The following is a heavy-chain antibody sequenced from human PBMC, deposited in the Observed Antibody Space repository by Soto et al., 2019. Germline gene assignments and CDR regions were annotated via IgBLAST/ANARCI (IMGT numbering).Heavy chain of an antibody. J-gene: IGHJ4*02. V-gene: IGHV1-58*01. D-gene: IGHD3-3*01. CDR3: AADADYDFWSGSANDY. Sequence: GASVKLSCTASGFTFTSSAVQWVRQARGQRLQWIGWIVVGSGNTNYAQKFQERVTITRDMSTSTAYMELSSLRSEDTAVYYCAADADYDFWSGSANDYWGQGTLVTVSS. CDR2: IVVGSGNT. CDR1: GFTFTSSA.